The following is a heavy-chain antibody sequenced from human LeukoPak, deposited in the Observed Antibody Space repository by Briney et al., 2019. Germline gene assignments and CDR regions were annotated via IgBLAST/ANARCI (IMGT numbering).Heavy chain of an antibody. J-gene: IGHJ3*02. CDR3: ATDLLLDWAFDI. CDR2: IIPILGIA. D-gene: IGHD1-26*01. V-gene: IGHV1-69*04. Sequence: GASVKVSCKASGGTFSSYAISWVRQAPGQGLEWMGRIIPILGIANYAQKFQGRVTITADKSTSTAYMELSSLRSEDTAVYYCATDLLLDWAFDIWGQGTMVTVSS. CDR1: GGTFSSYA.